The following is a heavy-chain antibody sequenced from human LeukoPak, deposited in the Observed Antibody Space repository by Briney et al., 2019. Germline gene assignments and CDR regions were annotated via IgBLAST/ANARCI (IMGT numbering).Heavy chain of an antibody. J-gene: IGHJ5*02. CDR2: IYYTEIT. CDR1: GGSISSSIYN. Sequence: SETLSLTCTISGGSISSSIYNWGWIRQSPGKGLEWIGTIYYTEITNYNPSLKSRVTISVDTSKNQFSLRLSSVTAADTSVYYCARERDYYDSSGDSWFDPWGQGTLVTVSP. V-gene: IGHV4-39*02. D-gene: IGHD3-22*01. CDR3: ARERDYYDSSGDSWFDP.